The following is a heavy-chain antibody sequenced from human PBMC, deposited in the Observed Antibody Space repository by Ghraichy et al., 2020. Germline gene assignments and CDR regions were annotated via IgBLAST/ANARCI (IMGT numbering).Heavy chain of an antibody. Sequence: LRLSCKGSGYTFTTYWIGWVRQMPGKGLEWMGIIYPGDSERRYSPSFQGQVTISSDKSISTAYLQWSSLKASDTAMYYCARGRDGYNHFDYWGQGTLVTVSS. CDR1: GYTFTTYW. V-gene: IGHV5-51*01. J-gene: IGHJ4*02. CDR3: ARGRDGYNHFDY. CDR2: IYPGDSER. D-gene: IGHD5-24*01.